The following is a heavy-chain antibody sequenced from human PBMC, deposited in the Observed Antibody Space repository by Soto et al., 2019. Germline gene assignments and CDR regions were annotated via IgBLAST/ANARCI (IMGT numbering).Heavy chain of an antibody. J-gene: IGHJ4*02. D-gene: IGHD3-3*01. CDR3: ARYYDFWSGYFDY. CDR2: IFHSGST. Sequence: SETLSLTCTVSGGSISSGGYSWSWLRQPPGKGLEWIGYIFHSGSTYYNPSLKSRVTISVDTSKNQFSLKLSSVTAADTAVYYCARYYDFWSGYFDYWGQGTLVTVSS. CDR1: GGSISSGGYS. V-gene: IGHV4-30-2*05.